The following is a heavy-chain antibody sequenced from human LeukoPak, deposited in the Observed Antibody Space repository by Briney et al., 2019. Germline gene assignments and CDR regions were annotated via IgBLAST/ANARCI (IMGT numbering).Heavy chain of an antibody. J-gene: IGHJ4*02. D-gene: IGHD6-13*01. CDR1: GGSIGSSSYY. V-gene: IGHV4-39*01. Sequence: SETLSLTCTVSGGSIGSSSYYWGWIRQPPGKGLEWIGSIFHSGSTYYNPSLKSRVTISVDTSKNQFSLKLTSVTTADTAVYYCARSWFSTGPADYWGQGTLVTVSS. CDR3: ARSWFSTGPADY. CDR2: IFHSGST.